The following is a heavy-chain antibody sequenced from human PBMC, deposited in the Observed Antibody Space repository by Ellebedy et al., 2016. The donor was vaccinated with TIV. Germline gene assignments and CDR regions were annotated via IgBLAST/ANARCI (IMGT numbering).Heavy chain of an antibody. V-gene: IGHV3-23*01. CDR2: ITESGGNT. Sequence: PGGSLRLSCAASGLTFSSHAMSWVRQAPGKGLEWVSSITESGGNTYYADSVKGRFTISRDNSKDTLYLQMNSLRVEDTAVYYCARDRNYGSGSHLGYFDYWGQGTLVPVSS. D-gene: IGHD3-10*01. J-gene: IGHJ4*02. CDR3: ARDRNYGSGSHLGYFDY. CDR1: GLTFSSHA.